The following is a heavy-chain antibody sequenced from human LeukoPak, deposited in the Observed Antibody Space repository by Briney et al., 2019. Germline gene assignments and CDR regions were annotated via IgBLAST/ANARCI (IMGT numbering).Heavy chain of an antibody. CDR2: IYTSGST. D-gene: IGHD6-13*01. J-gene: IGHJ6*03. Sequence: SETLSLTCTVSGGSISSGSYYWRWIRQPAGKGLEWIGRIYTSGSTNYNPSLKSRVTISVDTSKNQFSLKLSSVTAADTAVYYCARELAAGTYYMDVWGKGTTVTVSS. CDR3: ARELAAGTYYMDV. V-gene: IGHV4-61*02. CDR1: GGSISSGSYY.